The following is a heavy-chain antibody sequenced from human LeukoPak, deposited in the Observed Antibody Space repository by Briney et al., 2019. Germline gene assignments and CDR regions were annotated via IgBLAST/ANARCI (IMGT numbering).Heavy chain of an antibody. V-gene: IGHV1-69*04. CDR1: GGTFSSYA. J-gene: IGHJ4*02. CDR3: ARDSLMRYNWNYVAEFDY. Sequence: SVKVSCKASGGTFSSYAISWVRQAPGQGLEWMGRIIPIFGIANCAQKFQGRVTITADKSTSTAYMELSSLRSEDTAVYYCARDSLMRYNWNYVAEFDYWGQGTLVTVSS. CDR2: IIPIFGIA. D-gene: IGHD1-7*01.